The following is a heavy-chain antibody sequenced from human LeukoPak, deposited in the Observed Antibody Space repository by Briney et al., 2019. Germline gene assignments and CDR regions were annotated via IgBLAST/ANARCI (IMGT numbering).Heavy chain of an antibody. J-gene: IGHJ4*02. Sequence: ASVKVSCKASGYTFTSYGISWVRQAPGQGLEWMGWISAYNGNTNNAQKLQGRVTMTTDTSTSTAYMELRSLRSDDTAVYYCARVGAYCSGGSCYLDYWDQGTLVTVSS. CDR1: GYTFTSYG. CDR3: ARVGAYCSGGSCYLDY. CDR2: ISAYNGNT. D-gene: IGHD2-15*01. V-gene: IGHV1-18*01.